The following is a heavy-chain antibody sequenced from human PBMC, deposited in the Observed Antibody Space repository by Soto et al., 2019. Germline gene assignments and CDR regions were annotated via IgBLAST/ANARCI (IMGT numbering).Heavy chain of an antibody. J-gene: IGHJ4*02. CDR3: ARDRSGWNCYCDY. Sequence: PSETLSLTCTVSGVSISSSTYYWGWLRKSPGKGLEWIASIYNSGSNYYNPFLTRRDTISAGRCKNHLSMQLTPVTPTHTPEAGCARDRSGWNCYCDYCGQGALGTVSS. CDR1: GVSISSSTYY. D-gene: IGHD6-19*01. V-gene: IGHV4-39*02. CDR2: IYNSGSN.